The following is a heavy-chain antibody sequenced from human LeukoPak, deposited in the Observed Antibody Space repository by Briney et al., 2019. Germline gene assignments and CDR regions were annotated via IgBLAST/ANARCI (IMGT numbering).Heavy chain of an antibody. CDR3: AREVRGYYFDY. D-gene: IGHD3-22*01. Sequence: GGSLRLSCAASGVIVSSNYMSWVRQAPGKGLEWVSVISSGGNTYYAASVKGRFTISRDNSKNTLYLQMNGLRAEDRAVYYCAREVRGYYFDYWGQGTLVTVSS. J-gene: IGHJ4*02. V-gene: IGHV3-53*01. CDR2: ISSGGNT. CDR1: GVIVSSNY.